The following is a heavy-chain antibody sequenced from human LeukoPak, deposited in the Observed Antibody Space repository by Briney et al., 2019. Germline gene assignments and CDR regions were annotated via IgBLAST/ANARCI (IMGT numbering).Heavy chain of an antibody. D-gene: IGHD3-10*01. CDR2: ISGSGGST. J-gene: IGHJ4*02. V-gene: IGHV3-23*01. Sequence: GGSLRLSCAASGFTFSSYAMSWVRQAPGKGLEWVSAISGSGGSTYYADSVKGRFTISGDTSRTTLYLQMNGLRAEDTAVYYCAKECDYSPGHKFDLWGQGALVTVSS. CDR3: AKECDYSPGHKFDL. CDR1: GFTFSSYA.